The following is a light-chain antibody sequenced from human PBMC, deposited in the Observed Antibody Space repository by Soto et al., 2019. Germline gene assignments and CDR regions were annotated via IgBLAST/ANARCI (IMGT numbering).Light chain of an antibody. CDR1: QSVSSSY. J-gene: IGKJ1*01. Sequence: EIVLTQSPGTLSLSPEERATLSCRASQSVSSSYLAWYQQKPGQAPRLLIYGASSRATGVPDRFSGSGSGTDFTLTISRLVPEDFAVYYCQQFGTSPWTFGQGTKVDIK. V-gene: IGKV3-20*01. CDR2: GAS. CDR3: QQFGTSPWT.